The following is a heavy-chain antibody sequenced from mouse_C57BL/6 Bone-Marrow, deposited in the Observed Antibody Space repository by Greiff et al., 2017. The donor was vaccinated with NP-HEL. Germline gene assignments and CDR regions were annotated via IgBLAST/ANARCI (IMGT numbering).Heavy chain of an antibody. CDR3: ARFFGWPFFYAMDY. V-gene: IGHV1-18*01. CDR1: GYTFTDYN. D-gene: IGHD2-3*01. CDR2: INPNNGGT. J-gene: IGHJ4*01. Sequence: EVKLVESGPELVKPGASVKIPCKASGYTFTDYNMDWVKQSHGKSLEWIGDINPNNGGTIYNQKFKGKATLTVDKSSSTAYMELRSLTSEDTAVYYCARFFGWPFFYAMDYWGQGTSVTVSS.